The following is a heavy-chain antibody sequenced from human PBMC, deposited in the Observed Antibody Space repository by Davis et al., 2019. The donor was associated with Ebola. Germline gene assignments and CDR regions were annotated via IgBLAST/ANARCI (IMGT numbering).Heavy chain of an antibody. V-gene: IGHV1-18*01. D-gene: IGHD3-3*01. J-gene: IGHJ3*02. CDR3: ARGLRFLEWLLMGHDAFDI. CDR2: ISPYNGNT. Sequence: ASVKVSCKASGYTFTSYGISWVRQAPGQGLEWLGWISPYNGNTNYAQKLQGRVTMNTDTSTSTAYMELRTLRSDETAVYYCARGLRFLEWLLMGHDAFDIWGQGTMVTVSS. CDR1: GYTFTSYG.